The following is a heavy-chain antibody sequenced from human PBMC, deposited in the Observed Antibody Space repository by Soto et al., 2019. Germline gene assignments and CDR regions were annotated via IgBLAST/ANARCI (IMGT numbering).Heavy chain of an antibody. Sequence: VQLVESGGGVVQPGRSLRLSCAASGFTFSSYGMHWVRQAPGKGLEWVAVIWYDGSNKYYADSVKGRFTISRDNSKNPLYLQMNSLRAEDTAVYYCARGNYYDNSGFRDYSYYYGMDVWGQGTTVTVSS. CDR3: ARGNYYDNSGFRDYSYYYGMDV. D-gene: IGHD3-22*01. CDR2: IWYDGSNK. CDR1: GFTFSSYG. J-gene: IGHJ6*02. V-gene: IGHV3-33*01.